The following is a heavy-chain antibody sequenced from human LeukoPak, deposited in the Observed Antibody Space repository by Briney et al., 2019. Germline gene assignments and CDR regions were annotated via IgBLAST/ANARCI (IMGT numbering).Heavy chain of an antibody. D-gene: IGHD2-15*01. CDR3: ASGGPTVVVVAATAYYGMDV. V-gene: IGHV4-34*01. Sequence: SETLSLTCAVYGGSFSGYYWSWIRQPPGKGLEWIGEINHSGSTNYNPSLKSRVTISVDTSKNQFSLKLSSVTAADTAVYYCASGGPTVVVVAATAYYGMDVWGQGTTVTVSS. CDR1: GGSFSGYY. J-gene: IGHJ6*02. CDR2: INHSGST.